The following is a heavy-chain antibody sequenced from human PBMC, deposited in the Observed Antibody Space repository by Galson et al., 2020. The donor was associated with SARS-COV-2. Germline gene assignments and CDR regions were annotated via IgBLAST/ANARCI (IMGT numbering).Heavy chain of an antibody. D-gene: IGHD4-17*01. CDR2: IYYSGST. V-gene: IGHV4-39*01. Sequence: SETLSLTCTVSGGSIRSSSYYWGWIRQPPGKGLEWIGSIYYSGSTYYNPSLKSRVTISVDTSKNQFSLKLSSVTAADTAVYYCASLDYGDYPNFRFYYYYGMDVWGQGTTVTVSS. CDR1: GGSIRSSSYY. J-gene: IGHJ6*02. CDR3: ASLDYGDYPNFRFYYYYGMDV.